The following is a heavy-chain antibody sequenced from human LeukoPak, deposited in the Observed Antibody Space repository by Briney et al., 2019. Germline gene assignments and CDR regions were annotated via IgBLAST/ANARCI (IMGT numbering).Heavy chain of an antibody. D-gene: IGHD3-16*01. CDR2: ISGSGVST. J-gene: IGHJ4*02. CDR1: GFTFSSSA. V-gene: IGHV3-23*01. Sequence: GGSLRLSCAASGFTFSSSAMSWVLQAPGKGLEWVSAISGSGVSTYYADSVKGRFTISRDNSKNTLCLQMNSLRAEDTAVYYCARSHRGGYYFDYWGQGTLVTVSS. CDR3: ARSHRGGYYFDY.